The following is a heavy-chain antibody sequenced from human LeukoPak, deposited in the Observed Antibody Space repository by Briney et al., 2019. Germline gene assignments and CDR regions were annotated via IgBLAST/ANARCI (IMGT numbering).Heavy chain of an antibody. Sequence: KASQTLSLTCTVSGGPISSGGYYWSWIRQHPGKGLEWIGYIYYSGSTYYNPSLKSRVTISVDTSKNQFSLKLSSVTAADTAVYYCARSGIAVAASVDYWGQGTLVTVSS. CDR3: ARSGIAVAASVDY. D-gene: IGHD6-19*01. J-gene: IGHJ4*02. V-gene: IGHV4-31*03. CDR1: GGPISSGGYY. CDR2: IYYSGST.